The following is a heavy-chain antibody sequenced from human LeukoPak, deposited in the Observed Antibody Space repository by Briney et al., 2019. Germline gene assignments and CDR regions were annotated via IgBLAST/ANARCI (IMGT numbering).Heavy chain of an antibody. V-gene: IGHV1-69*05. CDR1: GGTFSSYA. J-gene: IGHJ4*02. CDR3: ARAGIVVVPAATSTALDY. Sequence: SSVKVSCKASGGTFSSYAISWVRQAPGQGLEWMGGIIPIFGTANYAQKFQGRVTITTDESTSTAYMELSSLRSEDTAVYYCARAGIVVVPAATSTALDYWGQGTLVTVSS. CDR2: IIPIFGTA. D-gene: IGHD2-2*01.